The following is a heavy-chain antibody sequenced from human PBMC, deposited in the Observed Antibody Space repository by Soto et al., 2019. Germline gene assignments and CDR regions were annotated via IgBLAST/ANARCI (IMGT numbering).Heavy chain of an antibody. Sequence: QVQLVESGGGVVQPGRSLRLSCAASGFIFSSYAMHWVRQAPGKGLEWVAVISYDGSNKYYADSVKGRFTISRDNSKNILYPQMNSLRAEDTAVYYCAREGRLGSGFDYWGQGTLVTVSS. J-gene: IGHJ4*02. V-gene: IGHV3-30-3*01. CDR3: AREGRLGSGFDY. CDR1: GFIFSSYA. CDR2: ISYDGSNK. D-gene: IGHD6-25*01.